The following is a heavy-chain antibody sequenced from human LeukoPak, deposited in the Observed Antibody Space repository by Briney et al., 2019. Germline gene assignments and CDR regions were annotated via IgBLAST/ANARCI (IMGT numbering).Heavy chain of an antibody. J-gene: IGHJ6*03. Sequence: SETLSLTCTVSGGSISSYYWSWIQQPPGKGLEWIGYIYYSGSTNYNPSLKSRVTMSVDTSKNQFSLKLSSVTAADTAAYYCARGGLYYDFWSGYPTSYYYYYMDVWGKGTTVTVSS. D-gene: IGHD3-3*01. CDR1: GGSISSYY. CDR2: IYYSGST. V-gene: IGHV4-59*12. CDR3: ARGGLYYDFWSGYPTSYYYYYMDV.